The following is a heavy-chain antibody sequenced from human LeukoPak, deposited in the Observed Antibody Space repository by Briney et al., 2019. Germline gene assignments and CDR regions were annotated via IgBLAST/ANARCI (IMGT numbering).Heavy chain of an antibody. CDR2: ISAYNSNT. V-gene: IGHV1-18*01. CDR1: GYTFINYN. J-gene: IGHJ4*01. CDR3: ARDGYFDC. Sequence: ASVTDSFLASGYTFINYNIAGLRQAPGQGLEWVGWISAYNSNTKYAQKLQGRVTIHTHTSPSTAYVELSGLRFDDTAVCYCARDGYFDCRGHVILVTVAS.